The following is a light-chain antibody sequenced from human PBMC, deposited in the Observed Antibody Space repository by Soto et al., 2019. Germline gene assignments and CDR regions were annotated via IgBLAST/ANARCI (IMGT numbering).Light chain of an antibody. CDR3: GAWDDSLNDLFV. Sequence: QSVLTQPPSASGTPGQRVTISCSGSSSNIGSNTVNWYQQLPGTAPKLLIYNDNQRPSGVPDRFSGSKSGTSASLAISGLQSEDEADYYCGAWDDSLNDLFVFGAGTKVTVL. J-gene: IGLJ1*01. CDR2: NDN. V-gene: IGLV1-44*01. CDR1: SSNIGSNT.